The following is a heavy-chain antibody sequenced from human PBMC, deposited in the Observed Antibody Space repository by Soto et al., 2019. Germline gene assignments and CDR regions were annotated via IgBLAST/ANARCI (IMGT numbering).Heavy chain of an antibody. D-gene: IGHD3-22*01. V-gene: IGHV4-30-4*01. CDR3: ARGTGGYYDSSGYYLEWFDP. CDR1: GGSISSADYF. CDR2: IFHSGTT. J-gene: IGHJ5*02. Sequence: SETLSLTCSVSGGSISSADYFWTWIRQSPGKGLEWMGYIFHSGTTYYNPSLKGRLIISIENSKNQFSLRLTSVTAADSAVYYCARGTGGYYDSSGYYLEWFDPWGQGTLVTVSS.